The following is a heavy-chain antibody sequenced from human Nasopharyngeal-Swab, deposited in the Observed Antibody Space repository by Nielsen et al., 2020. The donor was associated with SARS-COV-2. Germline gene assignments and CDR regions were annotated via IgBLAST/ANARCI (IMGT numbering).Heavy chain of an antibody. V-gene: IGHV1-24*01. CDR2: VVPEDGEP. CDR1: GYTLTVLP. CDR3: SSEGSGVFGVVIYAFDI. Sequence: ASVNVSCKVSGYTLTVLPIHWVRQAPGKGLEWMGTVVPEDGEPIYAQNFQGRVTMTEDTSTYTAYLELSSLRAEDTAVYYCSSEGSGVFGVVIYAFDIWRPGTLVPVSS. D-gene: IGHD3-3*01. J-gene: IGHJ3*02.